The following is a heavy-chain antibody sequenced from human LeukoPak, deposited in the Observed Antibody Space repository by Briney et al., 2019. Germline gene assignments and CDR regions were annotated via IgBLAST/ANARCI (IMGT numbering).Heavy chain of an antibody. D-gene: IGHD6-13*01. J-gene: IGHJ3*02. CDR2: IYPGDSDT. CDR3: ASSTIAAAVPDAFDI. CDR1: GYSFTSYW. Sequence: GESLKISCKGSGYSFTSYWFGWVRQMPGKGLEWMGIIYPGDSDTRYSPSFQGQVTISADKSISTAYLQWSSLKASDTAMYYCASSTIAAAVPDAFDIWGQGTMVTVSS. V-gene: IGHV5-51*01.